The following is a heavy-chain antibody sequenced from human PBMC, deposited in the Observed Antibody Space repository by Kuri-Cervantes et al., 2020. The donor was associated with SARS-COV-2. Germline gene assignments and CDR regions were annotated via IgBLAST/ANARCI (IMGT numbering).Heavy chain of an antibody. D-gene: IGHD6-13*01. CDR1: GFTFSSYA. Sequence: GESLKISCAASGFTFSSYAMHWVRQAPGKGLEWVAVISYDGSNKYYADSVKGRFTISRDNSKNTLYLQMNSLRAEDTAVYYCARDAYSSSWYHYYYGMDVWGQGTTVTVSS. J-gene: IGHJ6*02. CDR2: ISYDGSNK. CDR3: ARDAYSSSWYHYYYGMDV. V-gene: IGHV3-30-3*01.